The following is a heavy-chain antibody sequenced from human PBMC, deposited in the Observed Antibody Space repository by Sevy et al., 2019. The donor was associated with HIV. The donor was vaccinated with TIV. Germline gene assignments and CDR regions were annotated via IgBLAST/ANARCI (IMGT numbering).Heavy chain of an antibody. CDR2: IKSKTDAATR. Sequence: GGALRLSCAASGFTFSSYGMHWVRQAPGKGLEWVGRIKSKTDAATRDFAAPVRGRFSISRDDSANTVYLVMNNLKPDDTGVYYCAAGTGTSDFDYWGQVTLVTVSS. D-gene: IGHD1-7*01. J-gene: IGHJ4*02. V-gene: IGHV3-15*01. CDR1: GFTFSSYG. CDR3: AAGTGTSDFDY.